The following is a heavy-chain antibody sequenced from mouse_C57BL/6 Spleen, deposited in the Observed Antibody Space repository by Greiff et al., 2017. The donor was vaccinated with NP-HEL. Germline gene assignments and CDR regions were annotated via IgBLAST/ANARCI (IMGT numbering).Heavy chain of an antibody. D-gene: IGHD1-1*01. J-gene: IGHJ4*01. CDR1: GFSLTSYA. CDR2: IWTGGGT. Sequence: QVQLKESGSGLVAPSQSLSITCTVSGFSLTSYAISWVRQPPGKGLEWLGVIWTGGGTNYNSALKSRLSISKDNSKSQVFLKMNSLQTDDTARYYCVRKDYGSSYDYAMDYWGQGTSVTVSS. V-gene: IGHV2-9-1*01. CDR3: VRKDYGSSYDYAMDY.